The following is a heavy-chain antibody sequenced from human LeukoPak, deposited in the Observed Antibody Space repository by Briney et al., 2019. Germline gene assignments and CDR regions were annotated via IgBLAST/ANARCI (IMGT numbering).Heavy chain of an antibody. V-gene: IGHV3-21*01. CDR2: IGISSNKI. CDR1: GFTLRSYT. CDR3: AKAPWDTAMEN. D-gene: IGHD5-18*01. J-gene: IGHJ4*02. Sequence: PGGSLRLSCAASGFTLRSYTMNWVRQAPGKGLEWVSSIGISSNKIYYADSVKGRFIISRDNAKNSVYLQMNSLRAEDTAVYYCAKAPWDTAMENWGQGTLVTVSS.